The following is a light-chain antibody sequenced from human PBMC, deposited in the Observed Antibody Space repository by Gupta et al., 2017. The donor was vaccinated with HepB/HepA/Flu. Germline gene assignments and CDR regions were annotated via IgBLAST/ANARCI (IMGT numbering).Light chain of an antibody. CDR1: SLRSYY. CDR3: NSRDSSGNHLDEV. V-gene: IGLV3-19*01. Sequence: SPELTQDPAVSVAFGQTVRNTRHGDSLRSYYASWYQQKPGQAPVLVIYGKNNRPSGIPDRFSGSSSGNTASLTITGAQAEDEADYYCNSRDSSGNHLDEVFGGGTKLTVL. J-gene: IGLJ2*01. CDR2: GKN.